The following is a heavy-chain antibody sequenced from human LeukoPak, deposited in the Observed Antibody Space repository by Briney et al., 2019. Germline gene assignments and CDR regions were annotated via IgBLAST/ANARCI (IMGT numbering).Heavy chain of an antibody. V-gene: IGHV3-21*01. D-gene: IGHD2-2*01. CDR2: ISSSSSYI. CDR1: GFTFSSYN. Sequence: TGGSLRLSCAASGFTFSSYNMNWVRQAPGKGLEWVSSISSSSSYIYYADSVKGRFTISRDNAKNSLYLQMNSLRAEDTAVYYCARRGLGRYCSSTSCYEAYYYYYYMDVWGKGTTVTISS. CDR3: ARRGLGRYCSSTSCYEAYYYYYYMDV. J-gene: IGHJ6*03.